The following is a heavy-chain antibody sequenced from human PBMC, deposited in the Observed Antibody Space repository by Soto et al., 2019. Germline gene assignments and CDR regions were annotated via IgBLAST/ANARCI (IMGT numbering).Heavy chain of an antibody. J-gene: IGHJ1*01. CDR1: GFTFSSYG. CDR3: ARTRSSSWYGSDFQH. CDR2: IWYDGSNK. V-gene: IGHV3-33*01. D-gene: IGHD6-13*01. Sequence: GGSLRLSCAASGFTFSSYGMYWVRQAPGKGLEWVAVIWYDGSNKYYADSVKGRFTISRDNSKNTLYLQMNSLRAEDTAVYYCARTRSSSWYGSDFQHWGQGTLVTVSS.